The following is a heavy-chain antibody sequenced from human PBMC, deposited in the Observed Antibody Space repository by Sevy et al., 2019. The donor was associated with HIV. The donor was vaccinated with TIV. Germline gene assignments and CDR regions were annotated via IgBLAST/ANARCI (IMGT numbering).Heavy chain of an antibody. J-gene: IGHJ4*02. V-gene: IGHV1-24*01. D-gene: IGHD3-22*01. CDR2: FDPEDGET. CDR3: ATTKDYYDSSGYPFDD. Sequence: ASVKVSCKVSGSTLTKLSMHWVRQAPGKGLEWMATFDPEDGETIYAQKFQGSVTMTEDTSTDTAYMELSSLRSEDTAVYDVATTKDYYDSSGYPFDDWSQGTLVTVSS. CDR1: GSTLTKLS.